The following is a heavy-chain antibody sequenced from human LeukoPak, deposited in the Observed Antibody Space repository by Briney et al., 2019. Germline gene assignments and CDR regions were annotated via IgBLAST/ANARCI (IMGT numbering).Heavy chain of an antibody. CDR1: GFTFRNHW. D-gene: IGHD6-6*01. J-gene: IGHJ4*02. Sequence: PGGSLRLSCAASGFTFRNHWMHWVRQTPGKGLVWVSRISSDGSSTTYADSVKGRFTLSRDNAKNTLYLQMNNLRAEHTAMYYCARDQRVTGRPDIDYWGQGTLVIVSS. V-gene: IGHV3-74*03. CDR3: ARDQRVTGRPDIDY. CDR2: ISSDGSST.